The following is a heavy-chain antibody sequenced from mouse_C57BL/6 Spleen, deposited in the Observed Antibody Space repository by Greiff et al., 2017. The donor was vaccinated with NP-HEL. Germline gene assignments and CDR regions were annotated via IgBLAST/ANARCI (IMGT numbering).Heavy chain of an antibody. CDR2: IDPEDGET. V-gene: IGHV14-2*01. D-gene: IGHD1-1*01. J-gene: IGHJ1*03. Sequence: EVHLVESGAELVKPGASVKLSCTASGFNIKDYYMHWVKQRTEQGLEWIGRIDPEDGETKYAPKFQGKATITADTSSNTAYLQLSSLTSEDTAVYYCARGGTTVVAPLYWYFDVWGTGTTVTVSS. CDR1: GFNIKDYY. CDR3: ARGGTTVVAPLYWYFDV.